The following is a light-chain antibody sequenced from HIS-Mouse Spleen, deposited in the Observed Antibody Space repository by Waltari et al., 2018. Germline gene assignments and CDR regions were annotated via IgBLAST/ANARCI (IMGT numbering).Light chain of an antibody. Sequence: QSALTQPRSVSGSPGQSVTISCTGTSSDVGGYNYVSWYQQHPGKAPKLMIYEVSKRPSGVPDRFSGSNSGNTASLTISGLQAEDEADYYCSSYTSSSTWVFGGGTKLTVL. CDR1: SSDVGGYNY. J-gene: IGLJ3*02. V-gene: IGLV2-11*01. CDR2: EVS. CDR3: SSYTSSSTWV.